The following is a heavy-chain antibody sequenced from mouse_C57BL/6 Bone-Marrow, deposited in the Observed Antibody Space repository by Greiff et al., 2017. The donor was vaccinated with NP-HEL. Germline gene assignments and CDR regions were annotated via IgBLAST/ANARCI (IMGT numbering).Heavy chain of an antibody. J-gene: IGHJ3*01. V-gene: IGHV1-42*01. CDR3: ARPYYYGRSWFAY. D-gene: IGHD1-1*01. CDR2: INPCTGGT. CDR1: GYSFTGYY. Sequence: EVQLQQSGPELVKPGASVKISCKASGYSFTGYYMNWVKQSPEKSLEWIGEINPCTGGTTYNQKFKAKATLTVDKSSSTAYMQLKSLTSEDSAVYYCARPYYYGRSWFAYWGQGTLVTVSA.